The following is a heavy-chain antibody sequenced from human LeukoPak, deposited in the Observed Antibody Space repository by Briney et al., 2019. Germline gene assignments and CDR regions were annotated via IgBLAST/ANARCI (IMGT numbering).Heavy chain of an antibody. Sequence: SETLSLTCTVSGGSISSYYWSWIRQPPGKGLEWIGYIYYSGSTTYTPSLKSRVTISVDTSENQFSLKLSSVTAADTAVYYCARDLRHDYGDYWYYYYGMDVWGQGTTVTVSS. D-gene: IGHD4-17*01. J-gene: IGHJ6*02. CDR3: ARDLRHDYGDYWYYYYGMDV. CDR2: IYYSGST. V-gene: IGHV4-59*01. CDR1: GGSISSYY.